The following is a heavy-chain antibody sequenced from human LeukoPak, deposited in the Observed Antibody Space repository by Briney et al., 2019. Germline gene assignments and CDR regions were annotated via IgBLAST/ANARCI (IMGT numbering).Heavy chain of an antibody. CDR2: INHSGST. CDR1: GGSFSGYY. CDR3: ARDLLTMVRGVTGAIFDY. D-gene: IGHD3-10*01. V-gene: IGHV4-34*01. J-gene: IGHJ4*02. Sequence: SETLSLTCAVYGGSFSGYYWSWIRQPPGKGLEWIGEINHSGSTSYNPSLKSRVTISVDTSKNQFSLKLSSVTAADTAVYYCARDLLTMVRGVTGAIFDYWGQGTLVTVSS.